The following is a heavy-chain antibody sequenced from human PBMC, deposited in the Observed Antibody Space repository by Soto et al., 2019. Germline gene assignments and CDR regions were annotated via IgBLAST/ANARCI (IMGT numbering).Heavy chain of an antibody. J-gene: IGHJ4*02. CDR2: MSYDGSNN. V-gene: IGHV3-30-3*01. CDR1: GFTFRRHA. CDR3: ARESYGDQYFDY. Sequence: QVQLVECGGGVVQPGRSLRLSCAASGFTFRRHAMHWVRQAPGKGLEWVAVMSYDGSNNYYADSVKGRFTISRDNSKNTLYLQMNSLRAEDTALYYCARESYGDQYFDYWGQGTLVTVSS. D-gene: IGHD4-17*01.